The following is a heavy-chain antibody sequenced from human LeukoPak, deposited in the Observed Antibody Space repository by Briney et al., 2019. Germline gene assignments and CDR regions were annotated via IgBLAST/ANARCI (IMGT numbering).Heavy chain of an antibody. CDR1: GGAISTYY. D-gene: IGHD6-19*01. Sequence: PSEPLSLTCTVSGGAISTYYWSWIRQTPGMGLEWIGYIYYTGSTNYNPSLKSRVTISVDASKNQFSLKMSSMTAADTAVYYCARAQGYSSGWDFQHWGQGTLVTVSS. CDR3: ARAQGYSSGWDFQH. CDR2: IYYTGST. J-gene: IGHJ1*01. V-gene: IGHV4-59*01.